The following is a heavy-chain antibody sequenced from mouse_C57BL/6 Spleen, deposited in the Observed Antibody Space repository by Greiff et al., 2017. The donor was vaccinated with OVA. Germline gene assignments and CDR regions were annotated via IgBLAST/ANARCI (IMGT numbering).Heavy chain of an antibody. CDR1: GYTFTSYW. CDR2: IDPSDSYT. CDR3: ARPYYYGSSWYFDV. J-gene: IGHJ1*03. V-gene: IGHV1-69*01. D-gene: IGHD1-1*01. Sequence: VQLQQSGAELVMPGASVKLSCKASGYTFTSYWMHWVKQRPGQGLEWIGEIDPSDSYTNYNQKFKGKSTLTVEKSSSTAYMQLSSLTSEASAVYYCARPYYYGSSWYFDVWGTGTTVTVSS.